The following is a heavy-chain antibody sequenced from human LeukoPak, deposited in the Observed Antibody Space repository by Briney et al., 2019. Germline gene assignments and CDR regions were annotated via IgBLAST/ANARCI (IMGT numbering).Heavy chain of an antibody. V-gene: IGHV4-30-2*01. CDR1: GGSISSGGYS. CDR3: ARDRSRGVTYWYLDL. D-gene: IGHD3-10*01. CDR2: IYHSGST. J-gene: IGHJ2*01. Sequence: TSETLSLTCGVSGGSISSGGYSWSWIRQPPGKGLEWIGYIYHSGSTYYNPSLKSRVTISVDRSKNQFSLKLSSVTAADTAVYYCARDRSRGVTYWYLDLWGRGTLVTVSS.